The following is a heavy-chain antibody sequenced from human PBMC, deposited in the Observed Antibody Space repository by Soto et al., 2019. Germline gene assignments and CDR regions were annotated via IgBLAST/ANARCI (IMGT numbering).Heavy chain of an antibody. CDR1: GGTFSSYA. CDR2: IIPIYGTA. J-gene: IGHJ6*02. V-gene: IGHV1-69*12. D-gene: IGHD2-2*01. Sequence: QVQLVQSGAEVKKPGSSVKVSCKASGGTFSSYAISWVRKAPGQGLEWMGGIIPIYGTANYAQKFQGRVTITADEFTSTAYMELSSLRSEDTAVYYCAREIPVGDARHYYYGMDVWGQGTTVTVSS. CDR3: AREIPVGDARHYYYGMDV.